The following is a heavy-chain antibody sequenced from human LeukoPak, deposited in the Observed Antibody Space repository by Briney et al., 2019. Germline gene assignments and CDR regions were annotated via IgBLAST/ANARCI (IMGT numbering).Heavy chain of an antibody. V-gene: IGHV1-2*02. D-gene: IGHD3-10*01. J-gene: IGHJ6*03. CDR1: LYTFTRYY. CDR2: INPNRGGT. CDR3: ARDRYYGSGSYYNYYYMDV. Sequence: SSVNVSFKSSLYTFTRYYMHWVRQAPGQGLEWMGWINPNRGGTHYAQKFQGRVSMTRDTSISTAYMELSRLRSDDTAVYYCARDRYYGSGSYYNYYYMDVWSKGTTVTISS.